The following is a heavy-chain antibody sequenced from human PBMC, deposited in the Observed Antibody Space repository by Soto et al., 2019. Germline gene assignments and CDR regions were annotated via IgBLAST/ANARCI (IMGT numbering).Heavy chain of an antibody. CDR2: VYHSGNT. Sequence: SETLSLTCSVSGGSISDTNYYWGWIRQPPGKGLEWIGTVYHSGNTYYNPSLKSRITISVDTSRNDFSLNVNSVTAADTAVYYCARVPREGANGRHFFDPWGPGTLVTVSS. J-gene: IGHJ5*02. D-gene: IGHD1-26*01. CDR1: GGSISDTNYY. V-gene: IGHV4-39*02. CDR3: ARVPREGANGRHFFDP.